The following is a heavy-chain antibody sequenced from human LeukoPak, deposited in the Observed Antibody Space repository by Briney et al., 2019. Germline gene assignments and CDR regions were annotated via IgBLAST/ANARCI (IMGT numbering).Heavy chain of an antibody. Sequence: PGGSLRLSCAASGFTFSSYAMSWVRQAPGKGLEWVSAISGSGGSTYYADSVKGRFTISRDNSKNTLYLQMNSLGAEDTAVYYCARVKDTSYGMDVWGQGTTLTVSS. V-gene: IGHV3-23*01. D-gene: IGHD2-15*01. CDR2: ISGSGGST. CDR3: ARVKDTSYGMDV. CDR1: GFTFSSYA. J-gene: IGHJ6*02.